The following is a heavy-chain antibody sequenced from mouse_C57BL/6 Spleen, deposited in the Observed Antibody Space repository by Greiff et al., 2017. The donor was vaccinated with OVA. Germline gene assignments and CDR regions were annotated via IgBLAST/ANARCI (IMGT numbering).Heavy chain of an antibody. CDR1: GYTFTSYG. CDR3: APNWDGVAY. CDR2: IYPRSGNT. V-gene: IGHV1-81*01. J-gene: IGHJ3*01. D-gene: IGHD4-1*01. Sequence: VKLQESGAELARPGASVKLSCKASGYTFTSYGISWVKQRTGQGLEWIGEIYPRSGNTYYNEKFKGKATLTADKSSSTAYMELRSLTSEDSAVYFCAPNWDGVAYWGQGTLVTVSA.